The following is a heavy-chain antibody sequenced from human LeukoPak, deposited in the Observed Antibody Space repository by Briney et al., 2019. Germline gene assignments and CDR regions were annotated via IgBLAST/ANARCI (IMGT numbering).Heavy chain of an antibody. V-gene: IGHV3-48*03. CDR1: GFTFSDYE. Sequence: PGGSLRLSCAASGFTFSDYEINWVRQAPGKGLEWVSCISTSGSTTYYADSVKGRFTISRDNAKNSLYLQMNSLRAEDTAVYYCARDEGASYYFDYWGQGTLVTVSS. CDR3: ARDEGASYYFDY. D-gene: IGHD1-26*01. J-gene: IGHJ4*02. CDR2: ISTSGSTT.